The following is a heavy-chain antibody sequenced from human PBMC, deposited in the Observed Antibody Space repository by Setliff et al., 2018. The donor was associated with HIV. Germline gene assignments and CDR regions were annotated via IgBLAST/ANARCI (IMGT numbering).Heavy chain of an antibody. CDR2: INAGNGNT. J-gene: IGHJ4*02. Sequence: GASVKVSCKASGYTFTSYAMHWVRQAPGQRLEWMGWINAGNGNTKYSQKFQGRVTIIRDTSASTAYMELSSLRSEDMAVYYCARDLRGDRSGWFFDYWGQGTLVTVSS. D-gene: IGHD6-19*01. CDR3: ARDLRGDRSGWFFDY. CDR1: GYTFTSYA. V-gene: IGHV1-3*01.